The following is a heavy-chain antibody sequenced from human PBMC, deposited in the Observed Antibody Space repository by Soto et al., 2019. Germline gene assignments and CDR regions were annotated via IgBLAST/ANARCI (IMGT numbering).Heavy chain of an antibody. D-gene: IGHD3-10*01. CDR2: VDPNSSDS. CDR1: GYTFTAYY. J-gene: IGHJ4*02. V-gene: IGHV1-2*02. CDR3: ARDNYGPLAY. Sequence: QVHLVQSGAEVKKPGASVKVSCRPFGYTFTAYYIHWVRQAPGQGLEWMGWVDPNSSDSTRVQSFHGGVPMTSDTSSSTAYMELSWLRSGDTAVYYCARDNYGPLAYWCQGTLVTVSS.